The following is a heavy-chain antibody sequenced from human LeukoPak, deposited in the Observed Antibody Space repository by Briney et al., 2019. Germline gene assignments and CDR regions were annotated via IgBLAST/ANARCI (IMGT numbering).Heavy chain of an antibody. CDR1: GYTFTSYG. CDR2: ISAYNGNT. Sequence: ASVKVSCKASGYTFTSYGISWVRQAPGQGLEWMGWISAYNGNTNYAQKLQGRVTMTTDTSTSTAYMELRSLRSDDTAVYYCASSYYYDKDPAMDVWGKGTTVTVSS. D-gene: IGHD3-22*01. J-gene: IGHJ6*03. V-gene: IGHV1-18*01. CDR3: ASSYYYDKDPAMDV.